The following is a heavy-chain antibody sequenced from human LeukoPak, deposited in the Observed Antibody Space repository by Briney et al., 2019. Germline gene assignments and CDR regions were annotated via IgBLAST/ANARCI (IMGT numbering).Heavy chain of an antibody. CDR1: GFTFSNYA. CDR2: FSPSGGGT. V-gene: IGHV3-23*01. D-gene: IGHD5-18*01. CDR3: AKETAMATLDY. Sequence: PGGSLRLSCAASGFTFSNYAMSWVRQAPGKGLEWVSAFSPSGGGTYYADSVKGRFTISRDNSKNTLYLQMNSLRAEDTAVYYCAKETAMATLDYWGQGTLVTVSS. J-gene: IGHJ4*02.